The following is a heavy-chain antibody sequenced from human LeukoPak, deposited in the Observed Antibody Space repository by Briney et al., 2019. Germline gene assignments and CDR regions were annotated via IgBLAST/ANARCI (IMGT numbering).Heavy chain of an antibody. J-gene: IGHJ6*02. Sequence: GGSLRLSCAASGFTFSSYSMNWVRQAPGKGLEWVSSISSSSSYIYYADSVKGRFTISRDNAKNSLYLQMNSLRAEDTAVYYCARDQQATEYYYGMDVWGQGTTVTVSS. CDR1: GFTFSSYS. V-gene: IGHV3-21*01. CDR3: ARDQQATEYYYGMDV. CDR2: ISSSSSYI. D-gene: IGHD5-12*01.